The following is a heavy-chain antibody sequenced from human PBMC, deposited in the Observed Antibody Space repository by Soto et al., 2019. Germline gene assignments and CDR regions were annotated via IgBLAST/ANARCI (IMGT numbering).Heavy chain of an antibody. V-gene: IGHV1-69*04. D-gene: IGHD2-2*01. Sequence: SVKVSCKASGGTFSSYTISWVRQAPGQGLEWMGRIIPILGIANYAQKFQGRVTITADKSTSTAYMELSSLRSEDTAVYYCARDSQDPYCSSTSCYAPEYFQHWGQGTLVTVSS. J-gene: IGHJ1*01. CDR1: GGTFSSYT. CDR3: ARDSQDPYCSSTSCYAPEYFQH. CDR2: IIPILGIA.